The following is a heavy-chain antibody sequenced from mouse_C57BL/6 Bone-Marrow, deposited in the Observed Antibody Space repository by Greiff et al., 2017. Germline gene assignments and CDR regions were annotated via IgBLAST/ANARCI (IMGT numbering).Heavy chain of an antibody. CDR2: ISSGGSYT. V-gene: IGHV5-6*01. D-gene: IGHD1-1*01. Sequence: EVLLVESGGDLVKPGGSLKLSCAASGFTFSSYGMSWVRQTPDKRLEWVATISSGGSYTYYPDSVKGRFTISRDNAKNTLYLQMSSLKSEDTAMYYGARQDYYGSSYSWFAYGGQGTLVTVSA. J-gene: IGHJ3*01. CDR1: GFTFSSYG. CDR3: ARQDYYGSSYSWFAY.